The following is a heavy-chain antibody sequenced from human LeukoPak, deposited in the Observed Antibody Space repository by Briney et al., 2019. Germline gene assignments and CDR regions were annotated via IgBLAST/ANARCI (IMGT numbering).Heavy chain of an antibody. CDR1: GGTFSSYA. D-gene: IGHD4-11*01. V-gene: IGHV1-69*13. J-gene: IGHJ4*02. Sequence: ASVKVSCKASGGTFSSYAISWVRQAPGQGLEWMGGIIPIFGTANYAQKFQGRVTITADESTSTAYMELSSLRSEDTAVYYCARVADYSGTSMFYFDYWGQGTLVTVSS. CDR2: IIPIFGTA. CDR3: ARVADYSGTSMFYFDY.